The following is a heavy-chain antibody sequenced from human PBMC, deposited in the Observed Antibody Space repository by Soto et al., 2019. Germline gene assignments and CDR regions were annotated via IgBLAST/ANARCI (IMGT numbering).Heavy chain of an antibody. J-gene: IGHJ4*02. Sequence: EVQLVESGGGLVKTGGSLRLSCAASGFTFSNAWMSWVRQVPGRGLEWVGRIKTKTDGATTDYAAPVKGRFTISGDDSKNTLNLQMNSLKTEDTAVYHCTIGTKTSSDFWGQGTLVTVSS. CDR1: GFTFSNAW. V-gene: IGHV3-15*01. CDR3: TIGTKTSSDF. CDR2: IKTKTDGATT. D-gene: IGHD3-3*01.